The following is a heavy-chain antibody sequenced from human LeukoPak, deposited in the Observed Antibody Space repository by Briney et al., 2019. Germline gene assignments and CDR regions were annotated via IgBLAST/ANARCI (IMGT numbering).Heavy chain of an antibody. Sequence: GGSLRLSWAASRFIFNNFGLIWVRQAPGKGLEWVSAISSDGGGTTYANFVKGRFTISRDNSKNALCLQMNSLRAEDTALYYCAKGGSGYFLDLWGQGTLVTVSS. CDR1: RFIFNNFG. V-gene: IGHV3-23*01. CDR2: ISSDGGGT. CDR3: AKGGSGYFLDL. J-gene: IGHJ5*02. D-gene: IGHD3-22*01.